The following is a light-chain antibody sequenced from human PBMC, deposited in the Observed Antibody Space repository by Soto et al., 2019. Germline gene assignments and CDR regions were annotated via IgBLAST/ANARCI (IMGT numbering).Light chain of an antibody. V-gene: IGKV3-20*01. CDR1: QSVTNNY. CDR3: QQYGSSPLT. J-gene: IGKJ4*01. Sequence: EIVLTQSPGTLSLSPGERATLSCRASQSVTNNYLAWYQQKPGQAPRLLISGASSRATGIPDRFNGSGSGTDFTLTISRLEPEDFAVYYCQQYGSSPLTFGGGTKVEIK. CDR2: GAS.